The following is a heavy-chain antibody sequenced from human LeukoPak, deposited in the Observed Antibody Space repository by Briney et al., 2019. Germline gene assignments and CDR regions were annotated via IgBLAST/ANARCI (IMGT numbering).Heavy chain of an antibody. D-gene: IGHD3/OR15-3a*01. CDR3: ARDLWTEFDY. CDR2: IYYSGST. J-gene: IGHJ4*02. CDR1: GGSISSYY. V-gene: IGHV4-59*12. Sequence: SETLSLTCTVSGGSISSYYWSWIRQPPGKGLEWIGYIYYSGSTYYNPSLKSRVTISVDTSKNQFSLKLSSVTAADTAVYYCARDLWTEFDYWGQGTLVTVSS.